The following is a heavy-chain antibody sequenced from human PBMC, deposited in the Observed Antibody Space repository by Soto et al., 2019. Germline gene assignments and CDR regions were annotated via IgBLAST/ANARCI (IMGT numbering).Heavy chain of an antibody. V-gene: IGHV1-24*01. D-gene: IGHD3-3*01. CDR1: GYTLTELS. CDR3: ATAAWSAHRTYAFDI. Sequence: ASVKVSCKVSGYTLTELSMHWVRQAPGKGLEWMGGFDPEDGETIYAQKFQGRVTMTEDTSTDTAYMELSSLRSEDTAVYYCATAAWSAHRTYAFDIWGQGTMVTVSS. CDR2: FDPEDGET. J-gene: IGHJ3*02.